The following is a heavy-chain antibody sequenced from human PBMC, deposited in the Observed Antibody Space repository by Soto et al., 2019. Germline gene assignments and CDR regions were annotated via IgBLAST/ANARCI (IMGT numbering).Heavy chain of an antibody. CDR1: GFTFSSYA. CDR2: ISGSGGST. D-gene: IGHD6-13*01. CDR3: AKVNSRSSWPLCTFDY. V-gene: IGHV3-23*01. J-gene: IGHJ4*02. Sequence: EVQLLESGGGLVQPGGSLRLSCAASGFTFSSYAMSWVRQAPGKGLEWVSAISGSGGSTYYADSVKGRFTISRDNSKNTLYLQMNSLRAEDTAVYYCAKVNSRSSWPLCTFDYWGQGTLVTVSS.